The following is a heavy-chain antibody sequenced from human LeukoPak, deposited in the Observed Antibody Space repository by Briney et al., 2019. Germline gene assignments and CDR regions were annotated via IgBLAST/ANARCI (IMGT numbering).Heavy chain of an antibody. D-gene: IGHD6-19*01. J-gene: IGHJ4*02. CDR2: ISDSGGGT. CDR3: ARVYSSGWSLPFEY. Sequence: GGSLRLYCAASGFTFSSYAMSWVRQAPGTGLEWVSAISDSGGGTYYAASVKGRFTISRDNSKNTLYLQMSSLRAEDTAIYYCARVYSSGWSLPFEYWGQGTLVTVSS. V-gene: IGHV3-23*01. CDR1: GFTFSSYA.